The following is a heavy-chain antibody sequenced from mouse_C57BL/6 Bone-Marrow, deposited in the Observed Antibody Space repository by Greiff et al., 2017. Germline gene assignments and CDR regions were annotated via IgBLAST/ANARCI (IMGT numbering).Heavy chain of an antibody. J-gene: IGHJ4*01. CDR3: AMLPYYDSSRYYAMDD. CDR2: IFSGSGST. V-gene: IGHV1-75*01. D-gene: IGHD1-1*01. Sequence: QVQLKQSGPELAKPGASVKISCKASGYTFTDYYINWVKQRPGQGLEWIGWIFSGSGSTYYHEKFNGNATLTVATSSSTAYMLLSSLTAEDSAVYCCAMLPYYDSSRYYAMDDWGQGTSVTVSS. CDR1: GYTFTDYY.